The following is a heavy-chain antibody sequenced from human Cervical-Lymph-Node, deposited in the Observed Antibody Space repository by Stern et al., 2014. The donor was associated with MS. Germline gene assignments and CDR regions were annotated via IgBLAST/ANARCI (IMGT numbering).Heavy chain of an antibody. CDR3: ARDTSSPERSDW. CDR2: ITNVGST. V-gene: IGHV3-53*01. Sequence: EVQLGEFGGCVIQPGGSLRLSWTASEFTVGRDYMTWVSPAPGRRLESVSLITNVGSTFYTDSVKGRFTIARDDSKNTVYLHMTSLRAEDTAMYYCARDTSSPERSDWWGQGTLVTVSS. CDR1: EFTVGRDY. J-gene: IGHJ4*02. D-gene: IGHD1-1*01.